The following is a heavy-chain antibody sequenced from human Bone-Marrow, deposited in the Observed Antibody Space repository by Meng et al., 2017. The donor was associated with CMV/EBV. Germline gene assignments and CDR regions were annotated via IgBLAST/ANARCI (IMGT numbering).Heavy chain of an antibody. V-gene: IGHV1-2*02. D-gene: IGHD2-2*01. CDR3: ARDYIVVVPAAPRIYYYYGMDV. J-gene: IGHJ6*02. Sequence: ASVKVSCKTSGYTFTDYYIYWVRQAPGQGLEWMGWINPNSGGTNYAQKFQGRVTMTRDTSISTAYMELSRLRSDDTAVYYCARDYIVVVPAAPRIYYYYGMDVWGQGTTVTVSS. CDR2: INPNSGGT. CDR1: GYTFTDYY.